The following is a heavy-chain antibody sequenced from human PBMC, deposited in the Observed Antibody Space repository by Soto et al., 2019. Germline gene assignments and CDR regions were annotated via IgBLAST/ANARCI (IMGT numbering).Heavy chain of an antibody. CDR3: ARVPLEMVRGENWFDP. D-gene: IGHD3-10*01. CDR2: INPSGGST. V-gene: IGHV1-46*03. CDR1: GYTFTSYY. J-gene: IGHJ5*02. Sequence: QVQLVQSGAEVKKPGASVKVSCKASGYTFTSYYMHWVRQAPGQGLEWMGIINPSGGSTSYAQKFQGRVTMTRDTSTSTVYMELSSLRSEDTAVYYCARVPLEMVRGENWFDPWGQGTLVTVSS.